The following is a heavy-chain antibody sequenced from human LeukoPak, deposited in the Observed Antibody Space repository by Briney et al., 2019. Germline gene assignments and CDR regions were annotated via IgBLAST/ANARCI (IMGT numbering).Heavy chain of an antibody. CDR1: GYSFTDHY. D-gene: IGHD5-18*01. V-gene: IGHV1-18*04. CDR2: ISAYNGNT. CDR3: ARGYSYGSSEDY. Sequence: ASVKVSCKASGYSFTDHYLHWVRQAPGQGLEWMGWISAYNGNTNYAQKLQGRVTMTTDTSTSTAYMELRSLRSDDTAVYYCARGYSYGSSEDYWGQGTLVTVSS. J-gene: IGHJ4*02.